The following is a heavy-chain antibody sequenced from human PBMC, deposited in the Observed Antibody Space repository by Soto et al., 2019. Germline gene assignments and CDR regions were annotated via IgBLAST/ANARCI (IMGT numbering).Heavy chain of an antibody. Sequence: PGGSLRLSCAASGFTFSSYAMSWVRQAPGKGLEWVSAISGSGGSTYYADSVKGRFTISRDNSKNTLYLQMNSLRAEDTAVYYCAKCRFMGPNYDFWSGYCDDGFDPWGQGTLVTVSS. CDR1: GFTFSSYA. V-gene: IGHV3-23*01. D-gene: IGHD3-3*01. CDR3: AKCRFMGPNYDFWSGYCDDGFDP. J-gene: IGHJ5*02. CDR2: ISGSGGST.